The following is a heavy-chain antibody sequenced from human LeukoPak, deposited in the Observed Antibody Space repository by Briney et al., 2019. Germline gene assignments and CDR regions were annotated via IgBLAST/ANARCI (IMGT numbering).Heavy chain of an antibody. V-gene: IGHV7-4-1*02. D-gene: IGHD3-10*01. J-gene: IGHJ6*03. CDR3: ARVGFPTYYYYMDV. Sequence: ASVKVSCKASGYTFTSYAMNWVRQAPGQGLEWMGWININTGNPTYAQGFTGRFIFSLDTSVSTAYLQISSLKAEDTAMYYCARVGFPTYYYYMDVWGKGTTVTISS. CDR1: GYTFTSYA. CDR2: ININTGNP.